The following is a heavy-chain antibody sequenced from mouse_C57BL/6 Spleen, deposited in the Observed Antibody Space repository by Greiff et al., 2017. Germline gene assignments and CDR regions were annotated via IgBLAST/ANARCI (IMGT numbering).Heavy chain of an antibody. V-gene: IGHV1-64*01. J-gene: IGHJ2*01. Sequence: VQLQQPGAELVKPGASVKLSCKASGYTFTSYWMHWVKQRPGQGLEWIGMIHPNSGSTNYNEKFKSKATLTVDKSSSTAYMQLSSLTSEDSAVYYCTSPLPTRGDFDYWGQGTTLTVSS. CDR2: IHPNSGST. CDR1: GYTFTSYW. CDR3: TSPLPTRGDFDY. D-gene: IGHD2-10*01.